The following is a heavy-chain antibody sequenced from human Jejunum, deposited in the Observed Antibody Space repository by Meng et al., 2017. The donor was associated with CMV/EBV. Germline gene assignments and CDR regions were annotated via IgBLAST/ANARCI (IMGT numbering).Heavy chain of an antibody. J-gene: IGHJ4*02. CDR1: GFSFSYYY. Sequence: CAASGFSFSYYYMSWIRQAPGKGLEWVSYISNTGSPIYYADSVRGRFTISRDNAKNSLYLQMNSLRAEDAAVYYCAASSVIAPFYWGQGTLVTVSS. CDR3: AASSVIAPFY. V-gene: IGHV3-11*04. D-gene: IGHD3-16*02. CDR2: ISNTGSPI.